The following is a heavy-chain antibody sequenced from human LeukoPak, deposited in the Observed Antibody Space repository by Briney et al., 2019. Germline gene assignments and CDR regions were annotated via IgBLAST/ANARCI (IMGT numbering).Heavy chain of an antibody. CDR3: ARAVLRGGYYYFTGFDY. J-gene: IGHJ4*02. CDR1: GGSFSGYY. Sequence: SETLSLTCAVYGGSFSGYYWSWIRQPPGKGLEWIGEINHSGSTNYNPSLKSRVTISVDTSKNQFSLKLSSVTAADTAVYYCARAVLRGGYYYFTGFDYWGQGTLVTVSS. D-gene: IGHD3-22*01. V-gene: IGHV4-34*01. CDR2: INHSGST.